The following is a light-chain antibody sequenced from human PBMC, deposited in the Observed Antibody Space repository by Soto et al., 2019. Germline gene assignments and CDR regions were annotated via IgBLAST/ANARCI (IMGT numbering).Light chain of an antibody. V-gene: IGKV1-8*01. Sequence: AIRMTQSPSSLSASTGDRVTITCRASQGISSYLAWYQQKPGKAPKLLIYAASTLQSGVPSRFSGSGSGTEFTLTISSLQPEDFATYYCLRHNSYPWTFGQGTKVEIK. CDR2: AAS. CDR3: LRHNSYPWT. CDR1: QGISSY. J-gene: IGKJ1*01.